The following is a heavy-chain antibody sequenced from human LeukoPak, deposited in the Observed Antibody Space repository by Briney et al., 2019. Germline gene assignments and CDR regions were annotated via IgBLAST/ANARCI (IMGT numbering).Heavy chain of an antibody. J-gene: IGHJ6*02. V-gene: IGHV1-46*01. CDR1: GYTLTGYY. Sequence: ASVKVSCKASGYTLTGYYMHWVRQAPGQGLEWMGIINPSGGSTSYAQKFQGRVTMTRDTSTSTVYMELSSLRSEDTAVYYCARDQGSGDYYYYGMDVWGQGTTVTVSS. D-gene: IGHD2-15*01. CDR3: ARDQGSGDYYYYGMDV. CDR2: INPSGGST.